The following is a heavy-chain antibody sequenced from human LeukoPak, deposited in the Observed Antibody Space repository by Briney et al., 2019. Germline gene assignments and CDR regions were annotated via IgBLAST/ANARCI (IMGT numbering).Heavy chain of an antibody. V-gene: IGHV3-21*01. Sequence: GGSLRLSCAASGFTFNTYSMNWVRQAPGKGLEWVSFISTYGSYIYYADSVKGRFTISRDNAKNCLYLQMDSLRAEDTAVYSCASVYCSGGTCYEAFDIWGQGTMVTVSS. CDR1: GFTFNTYS. CDR2: ISTYGSYI. D-gene: IGHD2-15*01. CDR3: ASVYCSGGTCYEAFDI. J-gene: IGHJ3*02.